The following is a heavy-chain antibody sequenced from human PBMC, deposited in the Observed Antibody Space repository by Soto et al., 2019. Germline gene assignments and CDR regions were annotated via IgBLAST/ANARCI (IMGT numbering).Heavy chain of an antibody. V-gene: IGHV3-66*01. D-gene: IGHD3-22*01. J-gene: IGHJ5*02. Sequence: EVQLVESGGGLVQPGGSLRLSCAASGFNVNSNYMSWVRQAPGKGLEWVSVIYSDDSTYYADAVKGRFTISRDNSKSTLYLQLNSLRAEDTAVYYCARMGDSSGYSGWFDPWGQGTLVTVSS. CDR1: GFNVNSNY. CDR2: IYSDDST. CDR3: ARMGDSSGYSGWFDP.